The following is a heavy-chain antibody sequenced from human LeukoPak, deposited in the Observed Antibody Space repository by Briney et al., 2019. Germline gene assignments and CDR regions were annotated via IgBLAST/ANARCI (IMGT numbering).Heavy chain of an antibody. CDR1: GGSFSGYY. D-gene: IGHD3-16*01. J-gene: IGHJ4*02. Sequence: PSETLSLTCAVYGGSFSGYYWSWIRQPPGKGLEWIGEINHSGSTNYNPSLKSRVTISVDTSKNQFSLKLSSVTAADTAVYYCARGLRVGETLPYYFWSQGTMVTVSS. CDR3: ARGLRVGETLPYYF. CDR2: INHSGST. V-gene: IGHV4-34*01.